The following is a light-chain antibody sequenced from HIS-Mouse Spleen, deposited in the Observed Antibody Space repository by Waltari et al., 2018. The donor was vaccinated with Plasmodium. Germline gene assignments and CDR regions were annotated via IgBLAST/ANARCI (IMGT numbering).Light chain of an antibody. CDR3: QQRSNWPRVLT. Sequence: DIVLTQSPATLSLSPGERATLSCRASQSVSSYLAWYQQKPGQAPRLLIYDASNRATGIPARFSGSGSGTDFTLTISSLEPEYFAVYYCQQRSNWPRVLTFGGGTKVEIK. J-gene: IGKJ4*01. CDR2: DAS. V-gene: IGKV3-11*01. CDR1: QSVSSY.